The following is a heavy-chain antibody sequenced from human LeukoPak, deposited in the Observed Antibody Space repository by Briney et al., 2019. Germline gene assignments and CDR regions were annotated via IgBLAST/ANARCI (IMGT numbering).Heavy chain of an antibody. V-gene: IGHV4-59*12. J-gene: IGHJ6*02. D-gene: IGHD2-2*01. CDR1: GGSISSYY. CDR2: IYYSGST. Sequence: SETLSLTCTVSGGSISSYYWSWIRQPPGKGLECIGYIYYSGSTNYNPSLKSRVTISVDTSKNQFSLKLSSVTAADTAVYYCARFCSSTSCYYYYGMDVWGQGTTVTVSS. CDR3: ARFCSSTSCYYYYGMDV.